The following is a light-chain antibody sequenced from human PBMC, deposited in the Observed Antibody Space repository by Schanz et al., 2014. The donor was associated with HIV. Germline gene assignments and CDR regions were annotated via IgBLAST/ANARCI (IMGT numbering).Light chain of an antibody. J-gene: IGLJ2*01. V-gene: IGLV2-14*03. CDR1: SSDVGAYNF. Sequence: QSALTQPASVSGSPGQSITISCTGTSSDVGAYNFVSWYQQHPGKAPKLMIYDVSNRPSGVPDRFSGSKSGTSASLAISGLRSEDEADYYCAAWDDGLNGVFGGGTKLTVL. CDR3: AAWDDGLNGV. CDR2: DVS.